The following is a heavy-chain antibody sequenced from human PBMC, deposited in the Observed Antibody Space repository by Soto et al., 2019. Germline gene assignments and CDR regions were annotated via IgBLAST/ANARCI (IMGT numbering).Heavy chain of an antibody. J-gene: IGHJ4*02. CDR2: INAGNGNT. CDR3: ARGPGGPAGPGDY. Sequence: QVQLVQSGAEVKKPGASVKVSCKASGYTFTSYAMHWVRQAPGQRLEWMGWINAGNGNTKYSQKFQGRVTITRDTSASKADMELSSLRSEDTAVYYCARGPGGPAGPGDYWGQGTLVTVSS. V-gene: IGHV1-3*01. CDR1: GYTFTSYA. D-gene: IGHD2-15*01.